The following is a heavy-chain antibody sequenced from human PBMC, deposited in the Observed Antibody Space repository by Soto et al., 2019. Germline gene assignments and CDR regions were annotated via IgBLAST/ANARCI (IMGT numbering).Heavy chain of an antibody. CDR2: IIPILGTA. D-gene: IGHD4-4*01. CDR1: GGTFSSYA. V-gene: IGHV1-69*13. CDR3: ARVSLTTVTTYYYYGMDV. J-gene: IGHJ6*02. Sequence: GASVKVSCKASGGTFSSYAISWVRQAPGQGLEWMGGIIPILGTANYAQKFQGRVTITADESTSTAYMELSSLRSEDTAVYYCARVSLTTVTTYYYYGMDVWGQGTTVTVSS.